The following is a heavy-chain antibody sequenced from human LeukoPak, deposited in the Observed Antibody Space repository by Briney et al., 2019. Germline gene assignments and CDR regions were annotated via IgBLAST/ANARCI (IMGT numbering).Heavy chain of an antibody. CDR2: INAGNGNT. V-gene: IGHV1-3*01. CDR3: ARDPTYYYDSSGYDY. CDR1: GXTFTXYA. J-gene: IGHJ4*02. D-gene: IGHD3-22*01. Sequence: VXXSXKASGXTFTXYAXHWVRQAPGQRXEWMGWINAGNGNTKYSQKFQGRVTITRDTSASTAYMELSSLRSEDTAVYYCARDPTYYYDSSGYDYWGQGTLVTVSS.